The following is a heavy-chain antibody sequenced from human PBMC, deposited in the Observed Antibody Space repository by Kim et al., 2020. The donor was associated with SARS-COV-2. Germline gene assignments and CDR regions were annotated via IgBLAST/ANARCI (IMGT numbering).Heavy chain of an antibody. CDR3: ARSPMIVVVIGAFDI. CDR1: GGSISSGGYY. J-gene: IGHJ3*02. CDR2: IYYSGST. V-gene: IGHV4-31*03. D-gene: IGHD3-22*01. Sequence: SETLSLTCTVSGGSISSGGYYWSWIRQHPGKGLEWIGYIYYSGSTYYNPSLKSRVTISVDTSKNQFSLKLSSVTAADTAVYYCARSPMIVVVIGAFDIWGQGKMGTVSS.